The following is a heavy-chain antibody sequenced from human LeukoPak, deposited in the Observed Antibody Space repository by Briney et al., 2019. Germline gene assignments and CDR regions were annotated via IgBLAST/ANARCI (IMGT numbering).Heavy chain of an antibody. CDR3: ASTPYCSSTSCRFDY. CDR2: IYYSRST. D-gene: IGHD2-2*01. Sequence: KTSETLSLTCTVSGGSISSSSYYWGWIRQPPGKGLEWFGSIYYSRSTYSNPSLKSRVTISVDTSKNQFSLKLSSVTAADTAVYYCASTPYCSSTSCRFDYWGQGTLVTVSS. V-gene: IGHV4-39*01. CDR1: GGSISSSSYY. J-gene: IGHJ4*02.